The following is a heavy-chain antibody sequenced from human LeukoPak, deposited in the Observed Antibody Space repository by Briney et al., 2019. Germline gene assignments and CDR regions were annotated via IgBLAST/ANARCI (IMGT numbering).Heavy chain of an antibody. CDR1: GGSFSGYY. CDR2: INYSGST. D-gene: IGHD2-2*01. Sequence: SETLSLTCAVYGGSFSGYYWSWIRQPPGKGLEWIGEINYSGSTNYNPSLKSRVTISVDTSKNQFSLKLSSVTAADTAVYYCARGRGPTRALEKDIVVVPAEVGFDYWGQGTLVTVSP. J-gene: IGHJ4*02. CDR3: ARGRGPTRALEKDIVVVPAEVGFDY. V-gene: IGHV4-34*01.